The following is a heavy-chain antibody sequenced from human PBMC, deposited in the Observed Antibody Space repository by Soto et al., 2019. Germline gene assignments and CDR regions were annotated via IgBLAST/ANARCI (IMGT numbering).Heavy chain of an antibody. CDR3: AEDTAEVVITPYYF. Sequence: LSCAVSGFSRSSSGMYWAVQSSGKRLGWVAVISYDGSYKYFADSVKGRFTISRDNSKNTLFLQMNSLRAEDTAVYDCAEDTAEVVITPYYF. V-gene: IGHV3-30*18. CDR2: ISYDGSYK. D-gene: IGHD3-3*01. CDR1: GFSRSSSG. J-gene: IGHJ4*01.